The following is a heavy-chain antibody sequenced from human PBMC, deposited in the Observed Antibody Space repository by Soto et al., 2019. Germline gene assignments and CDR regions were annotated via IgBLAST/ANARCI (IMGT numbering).Heavy chain of an antibody. CDR1: GYTFTGYY. D-gene: IGHD2-2*01. V-gene: IGHV1-2*04. J-gene: IGHJ6*02. Sequence: ASVKVSCKASGYTFTGYYMHWVRQAPGQGLEWMGWINPNSGGTNYAQKFQGWVTMTRDTSISTAYMELSRLRSDDMAVYYCAICSSTSCYRQNYYYYGMEDWGQGTTVNVSS. CDR3: AICSSTSCYRQNYYYYGMED. CDR2: INPNSGGT.